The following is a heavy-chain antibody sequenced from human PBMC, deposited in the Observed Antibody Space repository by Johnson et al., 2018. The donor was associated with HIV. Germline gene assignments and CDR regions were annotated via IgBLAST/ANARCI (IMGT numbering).Heavy chain of an antibody. V-gene: IGHV3-30*04. CDR2: ISYDGSNK. CDR3: ARESRTTVVIRGGAFDI. Sequence: QVQLVESGGGVFQPGRSLRLSCAASGFTFSSYAMHWVRQAPGKGLEWVAVISYDGSNKYYADSVKGRFTISRDNSKNTLYLQMNSLRAEDTAVYYCARESRTTVVIRGGAFDIWGQGTMVTVSS. CDR1: GFTFSSYA. D-gene: IGHD4-23*01. J-gene: IGHJ3*02.